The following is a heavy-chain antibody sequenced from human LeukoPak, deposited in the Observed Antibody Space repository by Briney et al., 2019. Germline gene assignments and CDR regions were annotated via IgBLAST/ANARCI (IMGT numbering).Heavy chain of an antibody. CDR3: VKDNEAGGSPFDR. D-gene: IGHD1-1*01. CDR1: GFILRSHA. Sequence: PGGSLRLSCSASGFILRSHAMHWVRQAPGKGLEYVSRISDNGGNTYYADSVKGRFTISRDNSKNTLYLQMSSLRAVDTAVYYCVKDNEAGGSPFDRWGQGTLVTVSS. V-gene: IGHV3-64D*06. CDR2: ISDNGGNT. J-gene: IGHJ4*02.